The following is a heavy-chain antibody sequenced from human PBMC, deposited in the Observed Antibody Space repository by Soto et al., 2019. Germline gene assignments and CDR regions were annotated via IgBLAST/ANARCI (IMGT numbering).Heavy chain of an antibody. V-gene: IGHV3-30*18. CDR1: GFTFSSYG. J-gene: IGHJ4*02. Sequence: GGSLRLSCAASGFTFSSYGMHWVRQAPGKGLEWVAVISYDGSNKYYADSVKGRFTISIDNSKNTLYLQMNSLRAEDTAVYYCAKATVVIPGDYWGQGTLVTVSS. D-gene: IGHD4-17*01. CDR2: ISYDGSNK. CDR3: AKATVVIPGDY.